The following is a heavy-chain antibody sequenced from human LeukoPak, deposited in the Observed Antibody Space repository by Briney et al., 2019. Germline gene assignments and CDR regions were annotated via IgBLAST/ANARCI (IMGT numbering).Heavy chain of an antibody. J-gene: IGHJ6*02. Sequence: ASVKVSCKASGYTFACYGISWVRQAPGQGLEWMGWISGYNANTNYAQKFQGRVTMTTDTSTSTAYMELRSLRSDDTAVYYCARHVEMATTNYYYYGMDVWGQGTTVTVSS. CDR3: ARHVEMATTNYYYYGMDV. D-gene: IGHD5-24*01. V-gene: IGHV1-18*01. CDR2: ISGYNANT. CDR1: GYTFACYG.